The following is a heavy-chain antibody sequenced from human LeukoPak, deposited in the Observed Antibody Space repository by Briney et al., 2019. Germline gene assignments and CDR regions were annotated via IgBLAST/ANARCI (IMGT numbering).Heavy chain of an antibody. J-gene: IGHJ6*02. Sequence: ASVKVSCKASGYTFTKYAMNWVRQAPGQGLEWMGWINTNTGNPTYAQGFTGRFVFSSDTSVSTAYLQISSLKAEDTAVYYCARDRRRTIFGVVPGITNYYYGMDVWGQGTTVTVSS. CDR3: ARDRRRTIFGVVPGITNYYYGMDV. D-gene: IGHD3-3*01. CDR1: GYTFTKYA. V-gene: IGHV7-4-1*02. CDR2: INTNTGNP.